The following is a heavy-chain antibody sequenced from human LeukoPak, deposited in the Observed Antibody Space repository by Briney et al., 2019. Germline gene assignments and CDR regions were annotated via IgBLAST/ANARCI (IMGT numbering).Heavy chain of an antibody. CDR2: IKQDESEE. V-gene: IGHV3-7*01. CDR1: GFTFSSYW. CDR3: ARGYGQWAY. D-gene: IGHD2-8*01. Sequence: GGSLRLSCVASGFTFSSYWMSWVRQAPGKGLEWVANIKQDESEEYYVDSVKGRFTISRDNAKNSLYLQMNSLRAEDTALYYCARGYGQWAYWGQGTLVTVSS. J-gene: IGHJ4*02.